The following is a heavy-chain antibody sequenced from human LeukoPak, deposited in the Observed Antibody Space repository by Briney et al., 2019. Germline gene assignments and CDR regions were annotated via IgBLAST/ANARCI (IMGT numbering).Heavy chain of an antibody. CDR1: GGSISSSSYY. CDR2: IYYSGST. Sequence: SETLSLTCTVSGGSISSSSYYWGWLRQPPGRGLEWIGSIYYSGSTYYNPSLKSRVTISVDTSKNQFSLKLSSVTAADTAVYYCARDVCSGGSCYFFYYYYMDVWGKGTTVTVSS. CDR3: ARDVCSGGSCYFFYYYYMDV. V-gene: IGHV4-39*07. D-gene: IGHD2-15*01. J-gene: IGHJ6*03.